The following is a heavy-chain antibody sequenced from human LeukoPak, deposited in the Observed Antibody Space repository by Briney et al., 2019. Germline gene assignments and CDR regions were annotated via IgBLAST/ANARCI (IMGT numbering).Heavy chain of an antibody. J-gene: IGHJ5*02. D-gene: IGHD5-24*01. V-gene: IGHV4-59*01. Sequence: SETLSLTCTVSGGSISSYYWSWIRQPPGKGLEWIGYIYYSGSTDYNPSLKSRVTISVDTSKNQFSLKLSSVTAADTAVYYCARDQLDWFDPWGQGTLVTVSS. CDR2: IYYSGST. CDR1: GGSISSYY. CDR3: ARDQLDWFDP.